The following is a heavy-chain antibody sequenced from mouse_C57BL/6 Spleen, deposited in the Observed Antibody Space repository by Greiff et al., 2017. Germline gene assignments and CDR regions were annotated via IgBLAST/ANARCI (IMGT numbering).Heavy chain of an antibody. Sequence: DVMLVESGGGLVKPGGSLKLSCAASGFTFSDYGMHWVRQAPEKGLEWVAYISSGSSTIYYADTVKGRFTISRDNAKNTLFLQMTSLRSEDTAMYYCARPITTVEGYAMDYWGQGTSVTVSS. CDR1: GFTFSDYG. J-gene: IGHJ4*01. CDR2: ISSGSSTI. CDR3: ARPITTVEGYAMDY. V-gene: IGHV5-17*01. D-gene: IGHD1-1*01.